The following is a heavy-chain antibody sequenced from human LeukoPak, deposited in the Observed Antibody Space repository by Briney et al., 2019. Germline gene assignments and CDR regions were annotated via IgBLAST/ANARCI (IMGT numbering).Heavy chain of an antibody. CDR1: GFTFSRYV. J-gene: IGHJ4*02. Sequence: PGGSLRLSCVASGFTFSRYVMHWVRQAPGKGLEWVAFISYDGNNKYYADSVKGRFTISRDNSKNTLYLQMNSLRTEDTAVYYCATESMLDWSGFDYWGQGTPVTVSS. CDR2: ISYDGNNK. V-gene: IGHV3-30*04. D-gene: IGHD3-9*01. CDR3: ATESMLDWSGFDY.